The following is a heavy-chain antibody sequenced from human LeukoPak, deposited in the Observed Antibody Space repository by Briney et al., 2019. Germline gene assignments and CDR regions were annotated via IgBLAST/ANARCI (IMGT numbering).Heavy chain of an antibody. Sequence: GGSLRLSCAASGFTASSTYMSWVRQAPGKGPEWVSVIYSGGSTFHADSLNGRFTISRDNSKNTLYLQMNSLRAEDTAVYYCAKDNYVLRFLEWLLSEGGFDYWGQGTLVTVSS. J-gene: IGHJ4*02. CDR2: IYSGGST. CDR3: AKDNYVLRFLEWLLSEGGFDY. D-gene: IGHD3-3*01. CDR1: GFTASSTY. V-gene: IGHV3-66*01.